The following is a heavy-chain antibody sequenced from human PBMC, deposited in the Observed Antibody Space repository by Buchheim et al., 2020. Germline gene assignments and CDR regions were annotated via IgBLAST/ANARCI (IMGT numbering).Heavy chain of an antibody. CDR1: GFTFSSYA. Sequence: QVQLVESGGGVVQPGRSLRLSCAASGFTFSSYAMHWVRQAPGKGLEWVAVISYDGSNKYYADSVKGRFTISRDNPKNTLDLQMNSLRAEDTAVYYCARVNPYYYYYGMDVWGQGTT. J-gene: IGHJ6*02. V-gene: IGHV3-30*04. CDR3: ARVNPYYYYYGMDV. CDR2: ISYDGSNK.